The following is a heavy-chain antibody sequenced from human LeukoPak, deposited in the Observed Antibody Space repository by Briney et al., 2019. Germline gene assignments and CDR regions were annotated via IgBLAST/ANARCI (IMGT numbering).Heavy chain of an antibody. CDR1: GYTFTSYD. J-gene: IGHJ6*03. CDR3: ARLHWESGGIYFYYYMDV. D-gene: IGHD3-16*01. CDR2: MNPNNGNT. Sequence: ASVKVSCKASGYTFTSYDINWVRQAPGQGLEWMASMNPNNGNTAYARKFQGRVTMTRDTSIGTAYLELSALRSEDTAVYYCARLHWESGGIYFYYYMDVWGKGTTVTVSS. V-gene: IGHV1-8*02.